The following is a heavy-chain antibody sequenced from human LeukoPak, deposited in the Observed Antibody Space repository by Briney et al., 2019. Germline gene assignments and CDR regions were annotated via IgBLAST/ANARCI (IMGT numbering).Heavy chain of an antibody. CDR2: IYYSGST. CDR1: GGSISSSSYY. Sequence: SETLSLTCTVSGGSISSSSYYCGWIRQPPGKGLEWIGSIYYSGSTYYNPSLNSRVTISVDTSKNQFSLKLSSVTAADTAVYYCARHGYSSSFGYYFDYWGQGTLVTVSS. CDR3: ARHGYSSSFGYYFDY. V-gene: IGHV4-39*01. J-gene: IGHJ4*02. D-gene: IGHD6-6*01.